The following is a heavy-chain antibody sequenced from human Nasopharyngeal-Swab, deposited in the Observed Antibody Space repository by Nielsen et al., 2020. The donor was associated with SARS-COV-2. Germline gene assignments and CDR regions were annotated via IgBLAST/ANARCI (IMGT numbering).Heavy chain of an antibody. J-gene: IGHJ4*02. Sequence: GESLKISCAASGFTFSDYYMSWIRQAPGKGLEWVSYISSSGSTIYYADSVKGRFTISRDNAKNSLYLQMNSLRAEDTAVYYCARGQIVAVTAPYYFDYWGQGTLVTVSS. CDR3: ARGQIVAVTAPYYFDY. D-gene: IGHD2-21*02. CDR1: GFTFSDYY. V-gene: IGHV3-11*04. CDR2: ISSSGSTI.